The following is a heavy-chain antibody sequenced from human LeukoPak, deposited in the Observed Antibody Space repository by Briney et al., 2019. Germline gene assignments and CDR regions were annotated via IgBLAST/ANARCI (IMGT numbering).Heavy chain of an antibody. CDR2: INSDGSDK. Sequence: GGSLRLSCAASGFTFSRHGMHWVRQAPGKGLEWVAFINSDGSDKLYGDSVKGRFTISRDNSKNTLYLQMNTLRAEDTAVYYCAKTPQLVPYYFDSWGQGTLATVSS. D-gene: IGHD6-13*01. CDR1: GFTFSRHG. V-gene: IGHV3-30*02. CDR3: AKTPQLVPYYFDS. J-gene: IGHJ4*02.